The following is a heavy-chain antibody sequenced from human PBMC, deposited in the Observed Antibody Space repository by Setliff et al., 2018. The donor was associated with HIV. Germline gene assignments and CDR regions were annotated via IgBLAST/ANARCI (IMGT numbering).Heavy chain of an antibody. V-gene: IGHV3-23*01. D-gene: IGHD2-2*01. CDR3: AKDWRRPFVVLP. CDR2: LSSSGDKT. Sequence: PGGSLRLSCAASGFSFSSYWMHWVRQAPGKGLEWVSALSSSGDKTDNADSVKGRFAISRDNAKNMLYLQMSSLRAEDTALYYCAKDWRRPFVVLPWGQGIQVTVSS. CDR1: GFSFSSYW. J-gene: IGHJ4*02.